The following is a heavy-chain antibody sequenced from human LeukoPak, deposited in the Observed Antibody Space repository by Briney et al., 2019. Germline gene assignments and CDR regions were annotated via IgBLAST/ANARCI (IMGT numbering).Heavy chain of an antibody. CDR1: GGSISSSIYY. D-gene: IGHD5-24*01. V-gene: IGHV4-39*01. CDR3: ASTRDGYNYAMYYFDY. CDR2: IYYSGST. J-gene: IGHJ4*02. Sequence: SETLSLTCTVSGGSISSSIYYWGWIRQPPGKGLEWIGSIYYSGSTYYNPSLKSRVTISVDTSKNQFSLKLSSVTAADTAVYYCASTRDGYNYAMYYFDYWGQGTLVTVSS.